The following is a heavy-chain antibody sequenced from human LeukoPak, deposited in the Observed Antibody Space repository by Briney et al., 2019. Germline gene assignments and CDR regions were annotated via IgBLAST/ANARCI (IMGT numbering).Heavy chain of an antibody. J-gene: IGHJ4*02. CDR1: GFTFSSYA. D-gene: IGHD3-22*01. CDR2: IKQDGSEK. Sequence: GGSLRLSCAASGFTFSSYAMSWVRQAPGKGLEWVANIKQDGSEKYYVDSVKGRFTISRDNAKNSLYLQMNSLRAEDTAVYYCASAGNGYGYWGQGTLVTVSS. V-gene: IGHV3-7*01. CDR3: ASAGNGYGY.